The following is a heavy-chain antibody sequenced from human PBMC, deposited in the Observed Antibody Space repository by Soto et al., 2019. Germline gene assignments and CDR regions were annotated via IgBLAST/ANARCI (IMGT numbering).Heavy chain of an antibody. CDR2: ISVYNGNT. V-gene: IGHV1-18*01. CDR3: TGEVASGY. J-gene: IGHJ4*02. Sequence: GASVKVSCKASGYTFSNYGISWVRQAPGQGLEWMGWISVYNGNTNYAQNLQGRVTMTTDTSTSTAYMELRSLRSDDTAVYYCTGEVASGYWGQGTLVTVSS. D-gene: IGHD2-8*02. CDR1: GYTFSNYG.